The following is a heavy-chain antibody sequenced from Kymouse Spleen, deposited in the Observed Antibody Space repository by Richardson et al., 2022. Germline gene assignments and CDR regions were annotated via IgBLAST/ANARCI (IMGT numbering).Heavy chain of an antibody. CDR3: ARAIAAAGTGGEYYYYYGMDV. Sequence: EVQLVESGGGLVQPGGSLRLSCAASGFTFSSYDMHWVRQATGKGLEWVSAIGTAGDTYYPGSVKGRFTISRENAKNSLYLQMNSLRAGDTAVYYCARAIAAAGTGGEYYYYYGMDVWGQGTTVTVSS. J-gene: IGHJ6*02. D-gene: IGHD6-13*01. CDR1: GFTFSSYD. CDR2: IGTAGDT. V-gene: IGHV3-13*01.